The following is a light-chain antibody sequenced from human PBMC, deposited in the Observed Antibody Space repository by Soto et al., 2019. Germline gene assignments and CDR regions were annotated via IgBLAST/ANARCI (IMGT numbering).Light chain of an antibody. J-gene: IGKJ2*01. CDR3: QQYYSTTYT. CDR2: WAS. CDR1: QSVLYSSNNKNY. Sequence: DIVMTQSPDSLAVSLGERATINCKSSQSVLYSSNNKNYLAWYQQKPGQPPKLLIYWASTRESGVPDRFSGSGSGTDFTLTISSLQAEDVAVYYCQQYYSTTYTFSQGTKLEIK. V-gene: IGKV4-1*01.